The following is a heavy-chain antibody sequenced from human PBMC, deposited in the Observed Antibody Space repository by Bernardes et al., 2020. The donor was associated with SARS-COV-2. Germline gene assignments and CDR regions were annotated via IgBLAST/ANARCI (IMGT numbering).Heavy chain of an antibody. CDR1: GGSISSSSYY. CDR2: FYGGGTT. Sequence: SETLSLTCTVSGGSISSSSYYWGWLRQPPGKGLEWIGSFYGGGTTYYNPSPQSRVTKSVDTSKNQFSLRLSSVTAADTAVYYCVGSSCGVDCYIGGLRSWDYGMDVWDQGTTVTVSS. CDR3: VGSSCGVDCYIGGLRSWDYGMDV. D-gene: IGHD2-21*02. V-gene: IGHV4-39*01. J-gene: IGHJ6*02.